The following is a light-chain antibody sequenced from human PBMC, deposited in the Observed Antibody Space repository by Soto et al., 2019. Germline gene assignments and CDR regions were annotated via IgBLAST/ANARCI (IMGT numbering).Light chain of an antibody. J-gene: IGKJ1*01. V-gene: IGKV3-20*01. CDR1: QSVSSSY. CDR3: QQYGRSSWT. CDR2: AAS. Sequence: PGERVTLSCRASQSVSSSYLTWYQQKPGQAPRLLIYAASIRATGIPSRFSGSGSGPDCTLTISRLEPEDVAVYYCQQYGRSSWTLGQGTKVDIK.